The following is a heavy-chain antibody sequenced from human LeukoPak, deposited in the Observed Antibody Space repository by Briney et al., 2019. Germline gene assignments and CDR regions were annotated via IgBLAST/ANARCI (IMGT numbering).Heavy chain of an antibody. J-gene: IGHJ4*02. Sequence: LSLTCAVYGGSFSGYYWSWIRQPPGKGLEWVAVIWYDGSNKYYADSVKGRFTISRDNSKNTLYLQMNSLRAEDTAVYYCASDGNYYDSSGYFDYWGQGTLVTVSS. CDR3: ASDGNYYDSSGYFDY. D-gene: IGHD3-22*01. CDR2: IWYDGSNK. CDR1: GGSFSGYY. V-gene: IGHV3-33*08.